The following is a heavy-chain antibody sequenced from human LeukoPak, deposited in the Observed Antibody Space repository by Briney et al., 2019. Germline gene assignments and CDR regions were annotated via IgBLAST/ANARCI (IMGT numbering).Heavy chain of an antibody. Sequence: GGSLRLSCAASGFTFSHFWMSWVRQAPGKGLEWVAYIKKTGSETYYVDSVKGRLTITRDNTRNSLFQQMYSLRAEDTAVYFCAREDGYCSGGNCYSYFDSWGQGTLVTVSS. CDR3: AREDGYCSGGNCYSYFDS. V-gene: IGHV3-7*01. D-gene: IGHD2-15*01. CDR1: GFTFSHFW. J-gene: IGHJ4*02. CDR2: IKKTGSET.